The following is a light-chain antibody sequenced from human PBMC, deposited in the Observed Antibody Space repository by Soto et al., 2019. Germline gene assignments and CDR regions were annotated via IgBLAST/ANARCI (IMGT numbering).Light chain of an antibody. Sequence: EIVMSHSLATLSVTPGERATLSCRASQSVSSKLAWYQQKPGQAPRLLIYGASTRATGIPARFSGGGSGTEFTLTITSLQSEDFAVYWCQQYNNWPLTFGPGALLEIK. CDR3: QQYNNWPLT. J-gene: IGKJ5*01. CDR1: QSVSSK. V-gene: IGKV3-15*01. CDR2: GAS.